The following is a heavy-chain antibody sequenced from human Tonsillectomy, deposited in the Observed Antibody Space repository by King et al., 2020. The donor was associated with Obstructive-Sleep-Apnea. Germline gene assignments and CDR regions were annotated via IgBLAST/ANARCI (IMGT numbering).Heavy chain of an antibody. V-gene: IGHV3-30*04. CDR1: GFTFSSYA. CDR2: ISYDGSNK. J-gene: IGHJ6*02. CDR3: ARDFVMVRGANYYYYGMDV. Sequence: QVQLVESGGGVVQPGRSLRLSCAASGFTFSSYAMHWVRQAPGKGLEWVAVISYDGSNKYYADSVKGRFTISRDNSKNTLYLQMNSLRAEETAGYYCARDFVMVRGANYYYYGMDVWGQGTTVTVSS. D-gene: IGHD3-10*01.